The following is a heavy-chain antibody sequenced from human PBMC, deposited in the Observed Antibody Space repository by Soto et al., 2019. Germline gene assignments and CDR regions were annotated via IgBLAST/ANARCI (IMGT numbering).Heavy chain of an antibody. D-gene: IGHD6-19*01. J-gene: IGHJ5*02. CDR1: GFSLSTSGVG. CDR3: SHSEGQWPPDWFDP. Sequence: QITLKESGPTLVKPTQTLTLTCTFSGFSLSTSGVGVGWIRQPPGKALEWLALIYWDDDKRYSPSLKSRLTITKDTSKNQVVLTMTNMYPVDTATYYCSHSEGQWPPDWFDPWGQGTLVTVSS. CDR2: IYWDDDK. V-gene: IGHV2-5*02.